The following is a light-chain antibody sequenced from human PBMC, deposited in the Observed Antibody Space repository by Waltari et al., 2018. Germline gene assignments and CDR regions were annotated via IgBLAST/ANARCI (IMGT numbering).Light chain of an antibody. J-gene: IGLJ3*02. CDR1: SPRRYY. Sequence: SSELTQDPAVSVALGQTVSITCQGDSPRRYYASWYQPRPGQAPILILYGKDNRPSGIPDRFSGSTSGNTASLTITGAQAEDEADYYCLSRDTTSTRVFGGGTRLTV. V-gene: IGLV3-19*01. CDR3: LSRDTTSTRV. CDR2: GKD.